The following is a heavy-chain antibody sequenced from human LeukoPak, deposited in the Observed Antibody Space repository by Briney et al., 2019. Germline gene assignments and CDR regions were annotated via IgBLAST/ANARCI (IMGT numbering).Heavy chain of an antibody. CDR3: ARGYGSGSHYFDY. J-gene: IGHJ4*02. V-gene: IGHV4-61*08. CDR2: IYYSGSI. D-gene: IGHD3-10*01. Sequence: PSETLSLTCTVSGDSIVRGDYYWSWIRQPPGKGLEWIGDIYYSGSIKYNPSLKSRVTISVDTSRNQFSLKLSSVTAADTALYYCARGYGSGSHYFDYWGQGSLVTVSS. CDR1: GDSIVRGDYY.